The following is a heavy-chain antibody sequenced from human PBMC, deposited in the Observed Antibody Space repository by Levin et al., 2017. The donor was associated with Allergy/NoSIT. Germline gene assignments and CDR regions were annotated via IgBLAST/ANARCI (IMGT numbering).Heavy chain of an antibody. CDR1: GFTFSDSH. CDR3: ARDSGWNYGGYFDL. D-gene: IGHD3-16*01. J-gene: IGHJ2*01. Sequence: GGSLRLPCAASGFTFSDSHMNWVRQAPGKGLQWVSYISSTGSSIYYADSVKGRFTISRDNANNSLYLQMNSLRAEDTAVYYCARDSGWNYGGYFDLWGRGTLFTVSS. CDR2: ISSTGSSI. V-gene: IGHV3-48*04.